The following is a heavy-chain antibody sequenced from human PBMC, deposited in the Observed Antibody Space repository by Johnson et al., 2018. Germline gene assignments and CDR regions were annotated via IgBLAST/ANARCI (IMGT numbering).Heavy chain of an antibody. CDR3: ARDNLPFETTLNSYYGMDV. V-gene: IGHV3-11*04. J-gene: IGHJ6*02. CDR1: GFTFSDYY. CDR2: ISGASTII. D-gene: IGHD3-9*01. Sequence: QVQLVESGGGLVKPGGSLRLSCAASGFTFSDYYMGWICQAPGQGLEWVSNISGASTIIYYADPLKGRVTISRDNAQNSLYLHMRRLRKEDPAIHYCARDNLPFETTLNSYYGMDVWGQGTTVTVSS.